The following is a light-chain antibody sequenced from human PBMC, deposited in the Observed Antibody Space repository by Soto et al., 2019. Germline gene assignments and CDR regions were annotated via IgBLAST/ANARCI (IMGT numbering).Light chain of an antibody. CDR3: GTWDYSLNTVL. CDR1: SFNSENSD. CDR2: DNN. V-gene: IGLV1-51*01. Sequence: QSVLTQPPSVSAAPGQKVTISCSGSSFNSENSDVSWYQHVPGTAPKLLIYDNNKRPSGIPDRFSGSKSGTSATLGITGLQTGDEADYYCGTWDYSLNTVLFGGGTKVTVL. J-gene: IGLJ2*01.